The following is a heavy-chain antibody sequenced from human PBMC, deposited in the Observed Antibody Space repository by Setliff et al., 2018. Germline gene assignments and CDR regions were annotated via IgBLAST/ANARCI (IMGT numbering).Heavy chain of an antibody. J-gene: IGHJ5*02. D-gene: IGHD3-16*02. CDR2: IYSDGST. Sequence: GGSLRLSCAASGFTVSSNYMSWVRQAPGKGLEWVSVIYSDGSTYHADSVKGRFTISRDNSKNTLYLQMNSLRAEDTAVYYCARDPVTSGVINNWFDPWGQGTLVTVSS. CDR1: GFTVSSNY. CDR3: ARDPVTSGVINNWFDP. V-gene: IGHV3-66*01.